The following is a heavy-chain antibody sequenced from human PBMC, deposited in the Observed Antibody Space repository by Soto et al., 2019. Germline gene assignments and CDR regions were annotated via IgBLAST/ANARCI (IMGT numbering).Heavy chain of an antibody. V-gene: IGHV3-48*01. J-gene: IGHJ3*01. Sequence: GGSLRLSCTASGFTFSGYSMNWVRQAPGKGLEWVSYISSSGSASYYADSVEGRFTISRDNAKDSLYLQMDSLRAEDTAVYYCARDLFIGGLPYAFDLWGQGTMVTVSS. CDR2: ISSSGSAS. CDR3: ARDLFIGGLPYAFDL. D-gene: IGHD3-16*02. CDR1: GFTFSGYS.